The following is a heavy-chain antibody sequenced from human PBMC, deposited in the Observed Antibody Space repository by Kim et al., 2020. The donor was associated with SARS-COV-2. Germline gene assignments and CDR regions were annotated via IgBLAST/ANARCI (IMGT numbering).Heavy chain of an antibody. D-gene: IGHD3-10*01. J-gene: IGHJ4*02. CDR2: VITVFGTP. Sequence: SVKVSCKASGDTFLSNAISWVRQAPGQGLQWMGGVITVFGTPTYAQNFHDRLTITADESTHTAYMELSNLKSNDTAVYYCARGSLYGSVTYSNDFWGQG. V-gene: IGHV1-69*13. CDR3: ARGSLYGSVTYSNDF. CDR1: GDTFLSNA.